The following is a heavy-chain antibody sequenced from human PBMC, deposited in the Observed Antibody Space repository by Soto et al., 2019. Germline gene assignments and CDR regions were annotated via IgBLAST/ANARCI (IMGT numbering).Heavy chain of an antibody. D-gene: IGHD6-19*01. CDR2: INHSGST. Sequence: SETLSLTCAVSGGSISSGGYSWSWIRQPPGKGLEWIGEINHSGSTNYNPSLKSRVTISVDTSKNQFSLKLSSVTAADTAVYYCATKDSSGWDFDYWGQGTLVTVSS. J-gene: IGHJ4*02. CDR1: GGSISSGGYS. CDR3: ATKDSSGWDFDY. V-gene: IGHV4-30-2*01.